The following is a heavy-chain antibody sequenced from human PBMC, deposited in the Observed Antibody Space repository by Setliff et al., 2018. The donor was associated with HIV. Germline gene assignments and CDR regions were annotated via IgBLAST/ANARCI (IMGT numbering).Heavy chain of an antibody. CDR2: ISPYNGNT. J-gene: IGHJ4*02. CDR1: GYSFNSFG. CDR3: ARGVVFYYDSSGRYVVKYFDY. Sequence: ASVKVSCKASGYSFNSFGITWVRQAPGQGLEWMGWISPYNGNTNYAEVLQGRVTMTTDTSTRTAYMELTSLRSDDTAVYYCARGVVFYYDSSGRYVVKYFDYWGQGALVTVSS. D-gene: IGHD3-22*01. V-gene: IGHV1-18*01.